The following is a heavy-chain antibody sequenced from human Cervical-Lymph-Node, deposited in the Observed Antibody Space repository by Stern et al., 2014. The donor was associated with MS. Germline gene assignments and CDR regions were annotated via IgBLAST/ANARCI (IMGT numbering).Heavy chain of an antibody. Sequence: QVQLVQSGAEVTKPGASVKVSCQTSGYTFTKFGTGWVRQAPGQGLEWVGWLSAFNGKTNYGQKFQGRLTMTTDNSTNTVYMELRSLSSDATAVYSCAIDAETRYYDSSGYSYFDSWGQGTLITVSS. J-gene: IGHJ4*02. V-gene: IGHV1-18*01. CDR1: GYTFTKFG. D-gene: IGHD3-22*01. CDR3: AIDAETRYYDSSGYSYFDS. CDR2: LSAFNGKT.